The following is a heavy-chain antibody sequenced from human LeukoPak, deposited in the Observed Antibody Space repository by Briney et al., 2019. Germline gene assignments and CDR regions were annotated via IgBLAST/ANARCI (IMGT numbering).Heavy chain of an antibody. CDR2: ISAYNGNT. CDR3: ARPSHRYLLGYFQH. D-gene: IGHD2-15*01. V-gene: IGHV1-18*01. Sequence: GASVKVSCKASGYTFTSYGISWVRQAPGQGLEWMGWISAYNGNTNYAQKLQGRVTMTTDTSTSTAYMELRSLRSDDTAVYYCARPSHRYLLGYFQHWGQGTLVTVSS. J-gene: IGHJ1*01. CDR1: GYTFTSYG.